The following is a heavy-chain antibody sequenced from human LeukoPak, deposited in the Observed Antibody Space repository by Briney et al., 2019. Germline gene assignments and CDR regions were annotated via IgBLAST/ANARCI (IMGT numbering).Heavy chain of an antibody. CDR3: ARDPSIFGVVNYAFDI. V-gene: IGHV4-59*01. CDR2: IYYSGST. Sequence: PSETLSLTCTVSGGSISSYYWSWIRQPPGKGLEWIGYIYYSGSTDYNTSLKSRVTISVDTSKNQFSLRLSSVTAADTAVYYCARDPSIFGVVNYAFDIWGQGKMVTVSS. CDR1: GGSISSYY. D-gene: IGHD3-3*01. J-gene: IGHJ3*02.